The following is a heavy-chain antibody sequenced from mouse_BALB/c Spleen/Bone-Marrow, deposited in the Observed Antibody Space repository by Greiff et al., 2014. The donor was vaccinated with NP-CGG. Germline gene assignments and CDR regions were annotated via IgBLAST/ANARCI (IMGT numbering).Heavy chain of an antibody. V-gene: IGHV1S130*01. CDR1: GYTFTSSW. Sequence: VQLQQSGSVLVRPGASVKLSCKASGYTFTSSWMHWAKQRPGQGLEWIGEIHPNSGNTNYNEKFKGKATLTVDTSSSTAYVDLSSPTSEDSAVYYCARGGFDYWGQGTTLTVSS. CDR3: ARGGFDY. J-gene: IGHJ2*01. CDR2: IHPNSGNT.